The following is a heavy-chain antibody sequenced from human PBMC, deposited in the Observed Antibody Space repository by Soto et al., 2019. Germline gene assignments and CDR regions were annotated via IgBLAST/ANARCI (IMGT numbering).Heavy chain of an antibody. Sequence: GGSLRLSCAAPGFTFSNAWMSWVRQAPGKGLEWVGRIKSKTDGGTTDYAAPVKGRFTISRDDSKNTLYLQMNSLKKEDTAVYYCTTAGVVVVDDTQYYYYYMDVWGKGTTVTVSS. D-gene: IGHD2-15*01. CDR1: GFTFSNAW. CDR3: TTAGVVVVDDTQYYYYYMDV. V-gene: IGHV3-15*01. CDR2: IKSKTDGGTT. J-gene: IGHJ6*03.